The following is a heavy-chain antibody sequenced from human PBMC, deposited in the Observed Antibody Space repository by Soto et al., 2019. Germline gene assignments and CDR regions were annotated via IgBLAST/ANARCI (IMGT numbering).Heavy chain of an antibody. V-gene: IGHV1-69*13. CDR1: GGTFSSYA. D-gene: IGHD2-2*02. J-gene: IGHJ6*04. CDR2: IIPIFGTA. Sequence: SVKVSCKASGGTFSSYAFSWVRQAPGQRPGLMGGIIPIFGTANYAQKFQGRVTITADESTSTAYMDLSSLRSEDTAVYYCASLGYCSSNRCYTGYYYYGMDVSGKGTKVTVSS. CDR3: ASLGYCSSNRCYTGYYYYGMDV.